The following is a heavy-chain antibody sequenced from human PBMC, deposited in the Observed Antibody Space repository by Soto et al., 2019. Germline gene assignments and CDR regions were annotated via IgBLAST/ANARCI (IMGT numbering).Heavy chain of an antibody. CDR3: AKGYTFGGVIDNLDY. V-gene: IGHV3-30*18. CDR2: ISYDGSNK. J-gene: IGHJ4*02. Sequence: GGSLRLSCAASGFTFSSYGMHWVRQAPGKGLEGVAVISYDGSNKYYADSVKGRFTISRDNSKNTLYLQMNSLRAEDTAVYYCAKGYTFGGVIDNLDYWGQGTLVTVSS. CDR1: GFTFSSYG. D-gene: IGHD3-16*02.